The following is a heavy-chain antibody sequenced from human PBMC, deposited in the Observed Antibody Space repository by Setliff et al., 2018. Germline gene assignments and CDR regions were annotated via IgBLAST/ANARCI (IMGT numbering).Heavy chain of an antibody. CDR3: ARVTGFSYMDV. CDR1: GGTFTYYY. J-gene: IGHJ6*03. CDR2: INHSGST. D-gene: IGHD3-3*01. Sequence: SETLSLTCAASGGTFTYYYWTWIRQPPGKGLEWIGEINHSGSTNYNPSLKSRVTISVDTSKNQFSLKLSSVTAADTAVYFCARVTGFSYMDVWGKGTTVTVSS. V-gene: IGHV4-34*01.